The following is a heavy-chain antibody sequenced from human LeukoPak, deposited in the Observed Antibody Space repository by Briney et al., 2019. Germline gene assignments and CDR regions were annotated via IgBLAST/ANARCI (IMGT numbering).Heavy chain of an antibody. D-gene: IGHD2-2*01. J-gene: IGHJ4*02. Sequence: ASVKVSCKASGYTFTSYGISWVRQAPGQGLEWMGWISAYNGNTNYAQKLQGRVTMTTDTSMSTAYMELRSLGSDDTAVYYCARVFPVVPAAIDYWGQGTLVTVSS. V-gene: IGHV1-18*01. CDR1: GYTFTSYG. CDR3: ARVFPVVPAAIDY. CDR2: ISAYNGNT.